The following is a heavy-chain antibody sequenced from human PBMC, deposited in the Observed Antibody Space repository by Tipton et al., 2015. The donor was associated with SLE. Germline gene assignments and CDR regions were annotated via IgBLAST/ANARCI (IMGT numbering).Heavy chain of an antibody. V-gene: IGHV3-21*03. CDR1: GFTFSSYS. CDR2: ISSSSSFI. CDR3: ARDHDYGIYAFDI. D-gene: IGHD4-17*01. Sequence: SLRLSCAASGFTFSSYSMNWVRQAPGKGLEWVSSISSSSSFIYYADSAKGRFTISRDNAKNSLYLQMNSLRAEDTAVYYCARDHDYGIYAFDICGQGTMVAVSS. J-gene: IGHJ3*02.